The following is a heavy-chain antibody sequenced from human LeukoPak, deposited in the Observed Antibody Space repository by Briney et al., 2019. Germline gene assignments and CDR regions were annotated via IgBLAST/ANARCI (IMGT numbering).Heavy chain of an antibody. Sequence: PGGSLRLSCAASGFTFSSYWMSWVRQAPGKGLEWVANIKQDGSEKYYVDSVKGRFTISRDNSKNTLCLQMSSLRAEDTAVYYCAREWPYYFDYWGQGTLVTVSS. J-gene: IGHJ4*02. D-gene: IGHD5-24*01. CDR1: GFTFSSYW. CDR2: IKQDGSEK. CDR3: AREWPYYFDY. V-gene: IGHV3-7*03.